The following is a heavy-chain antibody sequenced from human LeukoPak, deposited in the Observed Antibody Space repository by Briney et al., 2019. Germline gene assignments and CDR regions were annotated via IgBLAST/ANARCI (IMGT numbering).Heavy chain of an antibody. J-gene: IGHJ4*02. D-gene: IGHD4-23*01. CDR2: IYYANT. V-gene: IGHV4-59*02. CDR3: ARGGSGGNPPSRY. Sequence: SETLSLTCTVSGGSVSSYYWSWIRQPPGKGLEWIGYIYYANTNYNPSLKSRVTISVDTSKNRFSLKLSSVTAADTAVYYCARGGSGGNPPSRYWGQGTLVTVSS. CDR1: GGSVSSYY.